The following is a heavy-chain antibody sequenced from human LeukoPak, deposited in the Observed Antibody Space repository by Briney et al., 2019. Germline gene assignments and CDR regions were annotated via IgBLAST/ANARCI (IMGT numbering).Heavy chain of an antibody. CDR2: INAGNGNT. Sequence: GASVKVSCKASGYTCTSYAMHWVRQAPGQRLEWMGWINAGNGNTKYSQKFQGRVTITRDTSASTAYMELSSLRSEDTAVYYCARGGEDCSSTSCYAGYYYGMDVWGKGTTVTVSS. V-gene: IGHV1-3*01. CDR1: GYTCTSYA. CDR3: ARGGEDCSSTSCYAGYYYGMDV. J-gene: IGHJ6*04. D-gene: IGHD2-2*01.